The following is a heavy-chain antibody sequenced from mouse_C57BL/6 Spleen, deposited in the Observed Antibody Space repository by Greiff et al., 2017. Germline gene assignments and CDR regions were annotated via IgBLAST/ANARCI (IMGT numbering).Heavy chain of an antibody. CDR2: IHPNSGST. CDR3: ESSYWYFDV. J-gene: IGHJ1*03. Sequence: QVQLQQPGAELVKPGASVKLSCKASGYTFTSYWMHWVKQRPGKGLEWIGMIHPNSGSTNYNEKFKSKATLTVDNSSSTAYMQLSSLTSEDSAVYYCESSYWYFDVWGTGTTVTVSS. CDR1: GYTFTSYW. V-gene: IGHV1-64*01.